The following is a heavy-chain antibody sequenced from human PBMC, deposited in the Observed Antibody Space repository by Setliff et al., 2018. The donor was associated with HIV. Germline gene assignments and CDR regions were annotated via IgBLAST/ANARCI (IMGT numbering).Heavy chain of an antibody. D-gene: IGHD3-9*01. CDR1: GFTFRNYQ. CDR2: ITIGRGDV. CDR3: ARDWRYDILTGKAVSDH. Sequence: GGSLRLSCAASGFTFRNYQMNWVRQAPGKGLEWVSSITIGRGDVFYADSVQGRFTIFRDNDKNSLYLQMNSLRAEDTAVYFCARDWRYDILTGKAVSDHWGQGILVTVSS. J-gene: IGHJ4*02. V-gene: IGHV3-21*01.